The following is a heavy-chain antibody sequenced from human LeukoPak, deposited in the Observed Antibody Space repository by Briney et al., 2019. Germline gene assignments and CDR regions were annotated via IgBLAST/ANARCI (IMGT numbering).Heavy chain of an antibody. V-gene: IGHV3-23*01. CDR2: LSGSGGTT. Sequence: GGSLRLSCAASGFTVSSNYMSWVRQAPGKGLEWVSALSGSGGTTYYADSVKGRFTISRDNSRNTLSLQMNSLRADDTAVYYCAKDRTGTTGADWFDPWGQGTLVTVSS. CDR1: GFTVSSNY. D-gene: IGHD1-1*01. J-gene: IGHJ5*02. CDR3: AKDRTGTTGADWFDP.